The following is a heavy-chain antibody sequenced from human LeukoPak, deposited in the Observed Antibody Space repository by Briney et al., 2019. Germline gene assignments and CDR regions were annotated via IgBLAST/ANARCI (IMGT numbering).Heavy chain of an antibody. CDR1: GYTFTNYY. D-gene: IGHD1-26*01. Sequence: VASVKVSCKASGYTFTNYYIHWVRQAPGQGLEWMGIINPSGGSTSYAQKFQGRVTMTRDMSTSTVYMELSSLRSEDTAVYYCARLPVGATSWTDYWGQGTLVTVSS. J-gene: IGHJ4*02. CDR3: ARLPVGATSWTDY. CDR2: INPSGGST. V-gene: IGHV1-46*01.